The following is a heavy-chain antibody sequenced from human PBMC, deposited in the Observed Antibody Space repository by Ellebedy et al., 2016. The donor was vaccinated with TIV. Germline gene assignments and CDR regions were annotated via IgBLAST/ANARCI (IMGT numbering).Heavy chain of an antibody. V-gene: IGHV3-23*01. CDR2: ISGSGGST. CDR3: ARDGGQYYDFWSGYWGYFDY. J-gene: IGHJ4*02. CDR1: GFTFSSYA. Sequence: PGGSLRLSCAASGFTFSSYAMHWVRQAPGKGLEWVSAISGSGGSTYYADSVKGRFTISRDNSKNTLYLQMNSLRAEDTAVYYCARDGGQYYDFWSGYWGYFDYWGQGTLVTVSS. D-gene: IGHD3-3*01.